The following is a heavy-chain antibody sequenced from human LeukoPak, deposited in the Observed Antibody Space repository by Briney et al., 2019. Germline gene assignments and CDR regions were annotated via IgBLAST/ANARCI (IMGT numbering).Heavy chain of an antibody. CDR3: VRPDRIFGVPAAFDA. Sequence: SVKVSCKASGGGFSDYPINWVRQAPGQGLEWLGGIIPKYSASNYAQAFQGRVTITADESTNTVYMEMSGLRPDDTAVYYCVRPDRIFGVPAAFDAWGQGTLVAVSS. J-gene: IGHJ3*01. D-gene: IGHD3-3*02. CDR2: IIPKYSAS. V-gene: IGHV1-69*01. CDR1: GGGFSDYP.